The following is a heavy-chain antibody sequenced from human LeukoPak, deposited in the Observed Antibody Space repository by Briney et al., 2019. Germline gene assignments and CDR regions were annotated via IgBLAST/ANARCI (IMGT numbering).Heavy chain of an antibody. V-gene: IGHV3-48*03. Sequence: GGSLRLSCAASGFTFSSYEMNWVRQAPGKGLEWVSYISSSGSTIYYADSVKGRFTISRDNAKNSLYLQMNSLRAEDTAVYYCERERSSSWGDYWGQGTLVTVSS. CDR2: ISSSGSTI. CDR1: GFTFSSYE. J-gene: IGHJ4*02. D-gene: IGHD6-13*01. CDR3: ERERSSSWGDY.